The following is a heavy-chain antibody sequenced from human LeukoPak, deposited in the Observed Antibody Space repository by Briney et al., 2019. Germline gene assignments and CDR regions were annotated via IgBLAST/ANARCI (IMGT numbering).Heavy chain of an antibody. V-gene: IGHV3-23*01. D-gene: IGHD5-18*01. Sequence: GGSLRLSCAASGFTFSSYAMSWVRQAPGKGLEWVSDISGSGASTYYADSVKGRFTISRDNSKNTLYLQMNSLRAEDTAVYYCAKGYSYGYSDKFDYWGQGTLVTVSS. CDR2: ISGSGAST. J-gene: IGHJ4*02. CDR1: GFTFSSYA. CDR3: AKGYSYGYSDKFDY.